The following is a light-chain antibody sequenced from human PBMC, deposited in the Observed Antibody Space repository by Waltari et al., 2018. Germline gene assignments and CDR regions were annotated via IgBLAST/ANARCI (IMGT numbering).Light chain of an antibody. CDR1: NIGTKT. Sequence: SYVLTQPPSVSVAPGKTARISCAGQNIGTKTVHWYQPKPGQAPVQVLYDDTVRPSVLPDRISGSATATLTIARVEAGDEADYYCQVWDSSGDHPVFGGGTRLTVL. J-gene: IGLJ2*01. V-gene: IGLV3-21*03. CDR3: QVWDSSGDHPV. CDR2: DDT.